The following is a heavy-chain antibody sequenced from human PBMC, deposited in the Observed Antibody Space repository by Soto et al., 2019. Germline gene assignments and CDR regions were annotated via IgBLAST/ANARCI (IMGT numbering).Heavy chain of an antibody. V-gene: IGHV1-69*13. CDR3: ARGLSGYYYYGMDV. J-gene: IGHJ6*02. Sequence: SVEVSCKASGGTFSSYAISWVRQAPGQGLEWMGGIIPIFGTANYAQKFQGRVTITADESTSTAYMELSSLRSEDTAVYYCARGLSGYYYYGMDVWGQGTTVTVSS. CDR2: IIPIFGTA. CDR1: GGTFSSYA.